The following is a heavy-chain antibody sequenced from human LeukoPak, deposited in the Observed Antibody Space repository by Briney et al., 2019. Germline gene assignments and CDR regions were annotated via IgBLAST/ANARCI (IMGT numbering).Heavy chain of an antibody. J-gene: IGHJ6*02. CDR2: ISAYNGNT. CDR1: GYTFTSYG. Sequence: ASVKVSCKASGYTFTSYGISWVRQAPGQGPEWMGWISAYNGNTNYAQKLQGRVTMTTDTSTSTAYMELRSLRSDDTAVYYCARDLAQNYDFWSGYWRGYYYYGMDVWGQGTTVTVSS. D-gene: IGHD3-3*01. CDR3: ARDLAQNYDFWSGYWRGYYYYGMDV. V-gene: IGHV1-18*01.